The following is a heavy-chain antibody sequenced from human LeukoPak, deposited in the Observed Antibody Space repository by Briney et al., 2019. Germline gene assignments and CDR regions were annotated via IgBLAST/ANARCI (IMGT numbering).Heavy chain of an antibody. CDR2: IYWDDGK. D-gene: IGHD5-18*01. V-gene: IGHV2-5*02. CDR3: AHTRGDSYGLRRYFDH. Sequence: SGPTLVNPTQTLTLTCAFSGFSVSASGVGVGWIRQPPGKALEWLAVIYWDDGKLYSPSLRSRLTVTKDTSKNRVVLTMTNMDPVDTATYYCAHTRGDSYGLRRYFDHWGQGTLVTVSS. CDR1: GFSVSASGVG. J-gene: IGHJ4*02.